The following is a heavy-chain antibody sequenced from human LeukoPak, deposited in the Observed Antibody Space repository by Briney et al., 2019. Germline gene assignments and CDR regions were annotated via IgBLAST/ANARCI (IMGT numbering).Heavy chain of an antibody. V-gene: IGHV3-23*01. J-gene: IGHJ6*02. CDR3: AEVALAAAEDYYYGMDV. CDR2: ISGSGGSA. D-gene: IGHD6-13*01. Sequence: GASLRLSCAASGFTFSSYAMSWVRQAPGKGLEWVSAISGSGGSAYYADSVKGRFTISRDNSKNTLYLQMNSLRAEDTAVYYCAEVALAAAEDYYYGMDVWGQGTTVTVSS. CDR1: GFTFSSYA.